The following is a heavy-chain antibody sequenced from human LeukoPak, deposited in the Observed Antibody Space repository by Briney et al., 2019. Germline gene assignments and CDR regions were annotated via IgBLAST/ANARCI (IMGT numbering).Heavy chain of an antibody. V-gene: IGHV3-48*04. CDR3: ARDGDGNTDH. Sequence: GGSLRLSCAASGFTFGPYAMNWVRLAPGKGLQWVAYISWDSSTIHYSDSVRGRFTISRDNAKNSLYLQMNSLRVEDTAVYYCARDGDGNTDHWGQGILVTVSS. J-gene: IGHJ4*02. CDR2: ISWDSSTI. CDR1: GFTFGPYA.